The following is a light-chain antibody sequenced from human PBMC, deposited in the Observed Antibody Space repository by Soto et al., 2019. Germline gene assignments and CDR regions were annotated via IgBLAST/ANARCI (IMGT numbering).Light chain of an antibody. CDR1: SSNIGSYP. CDR2: GDD. V-gene: IGLV1-44*01. Sequence: QSVLTQPPSASGTPGQRVTISCSGSSSNIGSYPVNWYQQLPGTAPKLLIYGDDQRPSGVPDRFSGSKSGTSASLAISGLQSEDEADYYCAAWDDSLNGHVVFGGGTKLTVL. J-gene: IGLJ2*01. CDR3: AAWDDSLNGHVV.